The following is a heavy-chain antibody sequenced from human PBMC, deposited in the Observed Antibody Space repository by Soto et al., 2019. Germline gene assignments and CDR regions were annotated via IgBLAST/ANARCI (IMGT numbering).Heavy chain of an antibody. Sequence: SETLSLTCAVYGGSFSGYYWSWIRQPPGKGLEWIGEINHSGSTNYNPSLKSRVTISVDTSKNQFSLKLSSVTAADTAVYYCARLDVLTGYYLYFDYWGKGTLVTVSS. D-gene: IGHD3-9*01. CDR1: GGSFSGYY. V-gene: IGHV4-34*01. CDR2: INHSGST. CDR3: ARLDVLTGYYLYFDY. J-gene: IGHJ4*02.